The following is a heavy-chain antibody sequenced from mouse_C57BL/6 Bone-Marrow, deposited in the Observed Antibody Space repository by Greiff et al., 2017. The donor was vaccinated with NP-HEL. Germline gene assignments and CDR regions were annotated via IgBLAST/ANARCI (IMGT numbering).Heavy chain of an antibody. D-gene: IGHD2-2*01. J-gene: IGHJ4*01. CDR2: ISNGGGST. CDR3: ARQVRGYYAMDY. Sequence: EVQVVESGGGLVQPGGSLKLSCAASGFTFSDYYMYWVRQTPEKRLEWVAYISNGGGSTYYPDTVKGRFTISRDNAKNTLYLQRSRLKSEDTAMYYCARQVRGYYAMDYWGQGTSVTVSS. V-gene: IGHV5-12*01. CDR1: GFTFSDYY.